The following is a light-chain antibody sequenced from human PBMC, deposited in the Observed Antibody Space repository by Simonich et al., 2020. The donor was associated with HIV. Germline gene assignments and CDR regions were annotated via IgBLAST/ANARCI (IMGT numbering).Light chain of an antibody. Sequence: QSALTQPASVSGSPGQSITISCTGTSSDVGSFNFVSWYQQHPGKAPKLMIYEGSKRPSGGFNRFAGSKSGNTASLTISGLQAEDEADYYCSSYTSSTTLVLFGGGTKLTVL. CDR2: EGS. V-gene: IGLV2-14*02. CDR3: SSYTSSTTLVL. J-gene: IGLJ2*01. CDR1: SSDVGSFNF.